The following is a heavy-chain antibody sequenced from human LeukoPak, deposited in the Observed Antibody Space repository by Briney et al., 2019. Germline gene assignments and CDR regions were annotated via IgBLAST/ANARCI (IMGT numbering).Heavy chain of an antibody. V-gene: IGHV1-18*01. D-gene: IGHD3-10*01. CDR1: GYTFTSYG. CDR3: ARVISPESYFYFLEYYYMDV. CDR2: ISAYNGNT. J-gene: IGHJ6*03. Sequence: ASVKVSCKASGYTFTSYGISWVRQAPGQGLEWMGWISAYNGNTNYAQKLQGRVTMTTDTSTSTAYMELRSLRSDDTAVYFCARVISPESYFYFLEYYYMDVWGKGATVTVSS.